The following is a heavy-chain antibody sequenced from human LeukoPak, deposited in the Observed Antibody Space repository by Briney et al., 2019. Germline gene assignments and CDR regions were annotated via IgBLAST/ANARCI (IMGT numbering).Heavy chain of an antibody. Sequence: ASVKVTCKASGYTFTDYAMHWVRQAPGQRLEWMGWINAGNGNTKYTQKFQGRVTITRDTSASTAYMGLSSLRSEDTAVYYCARERRLWAAFDIWGQGTMVTVSS. CDR2: INAGNGNT. CDR3: ARERRLWAAFDI. CDR1: GYTFTDYA. J-gene: IGHJ3*02. V-gene: IGHV1-3*01. D-gene: IGHD3-16*01.